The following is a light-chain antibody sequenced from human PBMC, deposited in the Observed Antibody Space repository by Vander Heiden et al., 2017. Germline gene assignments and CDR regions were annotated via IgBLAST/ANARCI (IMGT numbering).Light chain of an antibody. V-gene: IGLV3-21*02. CDR2: NDS. J-gene: IGLJ3*02. CDR3: QVWDSSTEHWV. CDR1: NIGSKS. Sequence: SYVLTQPPSVSVAPGQTASITCGGNNIGSKSVHWYQQKPGQAPVVVVYNDSDRPSGIPERLSGSNSGNTATLTISRVEAGDEADYYCQVWDSSTEHWVFGGGTKLTVL.